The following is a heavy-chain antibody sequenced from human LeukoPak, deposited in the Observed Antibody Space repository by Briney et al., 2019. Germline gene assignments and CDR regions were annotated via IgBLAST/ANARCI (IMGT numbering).Heavy chain of an antibody. J-gene: IGHJ4*02. CDR3: ARDRWKGLFDY. CDR1: GGSISSYY. CDR2: IYYSGST. D-gene: IGHD4-23*01. V-gene: IGHV4-59*01. Sequence: PSETLSLTCTVSGGSISSYYWSWVRQPPGKGLEWIGYIYYSGSTNYNPSLKSRVTISVDTSKNQFSLKLSSVTAADTAVYYCARDRWKGLFDYWGQGTLVTVSS.